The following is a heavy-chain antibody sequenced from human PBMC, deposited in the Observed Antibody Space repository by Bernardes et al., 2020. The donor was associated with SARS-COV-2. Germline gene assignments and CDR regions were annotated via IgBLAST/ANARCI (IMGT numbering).Heavy chain of an antibody. CDR2: IYYSGST. V-gene: IGHV4-39*02. D-gene: IGHD3-22*01. Sequence: SEPLSLTCTVSVGSISSSSYYCGWVRQPPGKGLEWLGSIYYSGSTSYNPSLKSRVTISVDSSKNQFSLKLSSVTAADTAVYYCARDGLYYDSSGYYLKGSRYYGMDVWGQGTTVTVSS. CDR1: VGSISSSSYY. J-gene: IGHJ6*02. CDR3: ARDGLYYDSSGYYLKGSRYYGMDV.